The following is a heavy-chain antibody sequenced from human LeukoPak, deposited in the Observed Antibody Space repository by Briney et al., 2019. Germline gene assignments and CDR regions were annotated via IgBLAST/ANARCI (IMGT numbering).Heavy chain of an antibody. Sequence: PGGSLRLSCAASGFTFSSYGMYWVRQAPGKGLEWVAVIWYDGSNKYYADSVKGRFTISRDNSKNTLYLQMNSLRAEDTAVYYCAKDRHSSQYYFDYWGQGTLVTVSS. J-gene: IGHJ4*02. CDR2: IWYDGSNK. V-gene: IGHV3-33*06. CDR3: AKDRHSSQYYFDY. D-gene: IGHD6-13*01. CDR1: GFTFSSYG.